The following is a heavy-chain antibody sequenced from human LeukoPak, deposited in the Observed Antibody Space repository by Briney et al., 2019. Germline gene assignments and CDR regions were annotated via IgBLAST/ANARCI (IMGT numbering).Heavy chain of an antibody. V-gene: IGHV3-23*01. J-gene: IGHJ6*03. CDR3: TRGTYYYDSSGAGYYYYMDV. Sequence: GGSLRLSCAASDFSFITYAMSWVRQAPGKGLEWVSTISGGGDATYYADSVKGRFTISRDNSKNTLYLQMNSLKTEDTAVYYCTRGTYYYDSSGAGYYYYMDVWGKGTTVTISS. D-gene: IGHD3-22*01. CDR2: ISGGGDAT. CDR1: DFSFITYA.